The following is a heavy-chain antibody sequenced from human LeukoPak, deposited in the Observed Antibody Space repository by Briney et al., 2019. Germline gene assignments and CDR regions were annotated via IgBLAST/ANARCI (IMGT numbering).Heavy chain of an antibody. CDR2: INQDGGEI. J-gene: IGHJ4*02. Sequence: GGSLRLSCAASGFTFSNSWMTWVRQAPGKGLEWVASINQDGGEIHYVDSVKGRFTISRDNSKNTLYLQMNSLRAEDTAVYYCARGPSGYHNTGGQGTLVTVSS. CDR3: ARGPSGYHNT. V-gene: IGHV3-7*01. CDR1: GFTFSNSW. D-gene: IGHD5-12*01.